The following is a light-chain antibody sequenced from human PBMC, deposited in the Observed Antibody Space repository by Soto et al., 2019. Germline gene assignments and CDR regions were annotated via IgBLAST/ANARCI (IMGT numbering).Light chain of an antibody. CDR2: DVS. V-gene: IGLV2-14*01. CDR3: SSYTSSITVV. J-gene: IGLJ2*01. Sequence: QCLLPQPASWSGAAGQSITLSCPGTSSDVGGYNYVSWYQQHPGKAPKLMIYDVSNRPSGVSNRFSGSKSGNTASLTISGLQAQDEADYYCSSYTSSITVVFCGGTQLTVL. CDR1: SSDVGGYNY.